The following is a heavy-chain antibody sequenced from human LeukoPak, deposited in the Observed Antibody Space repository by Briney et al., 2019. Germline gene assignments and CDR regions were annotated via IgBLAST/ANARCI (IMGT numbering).Heavy chain of an antibody. CDR1: GVSISSYY. CDR2: IYYSGST. CDR3: ARFSSWQNWFDP. D-gene: IGHD6-13*01. J-gene: IGHJ5*02. Sequence: SETLSLTCTVSGVSISSYYWSWIRQPPGKGLEWIGYIYYSGSTNYNPSLKSRVTISVDTSKNQFSLKLSSVTAADTAVYYCARFSSWQNWFDPWGQGTLVTVSS. V-gene: IGHV4-59*01.